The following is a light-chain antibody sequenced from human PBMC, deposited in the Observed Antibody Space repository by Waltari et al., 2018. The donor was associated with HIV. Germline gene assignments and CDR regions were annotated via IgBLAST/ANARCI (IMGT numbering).Light chain of an antibody. CDR2: KDS. CDR3: QSADSSGTWV. V-gene: IGLV3-25*03. CDR1: ALPKQY. Sequence: SYELTQPPSVSVSPGQTARLTCSGDALPKQYAYWYQQKPGQAPVLVTYKDSARPSGIPERFSGSSSGTTVTLTISGVEAEDEADYYCQSADSSGTWVFGGGTKLTVL. J-gene: IGLJ3*02.